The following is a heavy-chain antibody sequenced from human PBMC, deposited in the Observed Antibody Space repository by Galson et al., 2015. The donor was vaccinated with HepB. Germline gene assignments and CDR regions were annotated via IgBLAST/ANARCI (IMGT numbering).Heavy chain of an antibody. CDR2: INAVNGNT. Sequence: SVKVSCKASGYTFTSYAMHWVRQAPGQRLGWMGWINAVNGNTKYSRKFQGRVSITRDKTASTAYMELSSLKSEDTAVYYCARGLEDFGAQYYFYYMDVWGRGTTVTVSS. CDR3: ARGLEDFGAQYYFYYMDV. D-gene: IGHD3-3*01. V-gene: IGHV1-3*01. J-gene: IGHJ6*03. CDR1: GYTFTSYA.